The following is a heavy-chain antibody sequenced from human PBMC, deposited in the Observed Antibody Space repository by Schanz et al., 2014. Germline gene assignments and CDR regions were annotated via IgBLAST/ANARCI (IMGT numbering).Heavy chain of an antibody. CDR3: ARDAVTSVLTPGFYY. Sequence: EGQLVESGGGLVQPGGSLRLSCVVSGFNFRNYWMSWVRQAPGKGLEWVASIKQDGSEKYYVDSVKGRFTISRDNAKKSLYLRMNSLRAEDTAVYYCARDAVTSVLTPGFYYWGQGTLVTVSS. CDR2: IKQDGSEK. CDR1: GFNFRNYW. J-gene: IGHJ4*02. V-gene: IGHV3-7*01. D-gene: IGHD4-17*01.